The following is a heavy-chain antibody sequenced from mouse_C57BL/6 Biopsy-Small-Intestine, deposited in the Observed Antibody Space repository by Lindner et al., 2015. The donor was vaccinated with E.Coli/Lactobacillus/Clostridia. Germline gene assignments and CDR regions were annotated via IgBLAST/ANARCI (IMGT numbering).Heavy chain of an antibody. Sequence: QLQESGAELVRPGASVKLSCTASGFNIKDYYMHWVKQRTEQGLEWIGRIDPEDGETKYAPKFQGKATMTADTSSNTAYLQLSSLTSEDSAVYFCARSIYGSSYHWYFDVWGTGTTVTVSS. J-gene: IGHJ1*03. CDR3: ARSIYGSSYHWYFDV. D-gene: IGHD1-1*01. CDR1: GFNIKDYY. V-gene: IGHV14-2*01. CDR2: IDPEDGET.